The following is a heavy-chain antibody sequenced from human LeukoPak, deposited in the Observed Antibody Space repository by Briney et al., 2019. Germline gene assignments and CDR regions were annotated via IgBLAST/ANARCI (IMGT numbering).Heavy chain of an antibody. D-gene: IGHD2-2*02. V-gene: IGHV4-34*01. CDR3: ACSWLYRKGFDY. CDR1: GRSFGGYY. J-gene: IGHJ4*02. Sequence: SETLSLTCAVYGRSFGGYYWSWIRQPPGKGLEWIGEINHSGSTNYNPSLKSRVTISVDTSKNQFSLKLSSVTAADTSWYYCACSWLYRKGFDYWGQGTLVTVSS. CDR2: INHSGST.